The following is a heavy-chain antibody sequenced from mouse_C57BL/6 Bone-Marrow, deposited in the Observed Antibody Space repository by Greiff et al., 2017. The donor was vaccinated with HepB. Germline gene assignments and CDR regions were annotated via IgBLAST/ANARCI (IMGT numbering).Heavy chain of an antibody. D-gene: IGHD2-2*01. Sequence: VQLQQSGPVLVKPGASVKMSCKASGYTFTDYYMNWVKQSHGKSLEWIGVINPYNGGTSYNQKFKGKATLTVDKSSSTAYMELNSLTSEDSAVYYCARRDGYDEWHYYAMDYWGQGTSVTVSS. J-gene: IGHJ4*01. V-gene: IGHV1-19*01. CDR1: GYTFTDYY. CDR2: INPYNGGT. CDR3: ARRDGYDEWHYYAMDY.